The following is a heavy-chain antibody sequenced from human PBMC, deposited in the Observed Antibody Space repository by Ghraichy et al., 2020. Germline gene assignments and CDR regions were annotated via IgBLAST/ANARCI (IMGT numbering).Heavy chain of an antibody. CDR1: GGSFSGYY. CDR3: ARVLQAGRANSVYYYYYYGMDV. D-gene: IGHD2-2*01. Sequence: SETLSLTCAVYGGSFSGYYWSWIRQPPGKGLEWIGEINHSGSTNYNPSLKSRVTISVDTSKNQFSLKLSSVTAADTAVYYCARVLQAGRANSVYYYYYYGMDVWGQGTTVTVSS. J-gene: IGHJ6*02. CDR2: INHSGST. V-gene: IGHV4-34*01.